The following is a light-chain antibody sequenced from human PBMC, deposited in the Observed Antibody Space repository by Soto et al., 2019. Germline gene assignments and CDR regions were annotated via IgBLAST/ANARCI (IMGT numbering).Light chain of an antibody. CDR3: QQSFYAPPT. V-gene: IGKV1-39*01. Sequence: DIQVTQSPSSLSASVGDRVTITCRASQNIRTYLTWYQQKPGQAPKLLIYEASDLQSGVPSRFSGSGSGTDFSLTITSLQPEDFATYYCQQSFYAPPTFGQGTKVEIK. J-gene: IGKJ1*01. CDR2: EAS. CDR1: QNIRTY.